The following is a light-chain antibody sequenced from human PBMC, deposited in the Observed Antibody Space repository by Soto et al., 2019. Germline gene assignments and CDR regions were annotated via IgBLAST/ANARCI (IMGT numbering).Light chain of an antibody. CDR1: SSNMGSNY. Sequence: QSVLTQPPSASGTPGQRVTSSCSGSSSNMGSNYVYWYQQLPGTAPKLLIYSSNQRPSGVPDRFSGSKSGTSASLAISGLRSEDESDYYCAAWDDSLSGHVVFGGGTKLTVL. CDR3: AAWDDSLSGHVV. V-gene: IGLV1-47*02. CDR2: SSN. J-gene: IGLJ2*01.